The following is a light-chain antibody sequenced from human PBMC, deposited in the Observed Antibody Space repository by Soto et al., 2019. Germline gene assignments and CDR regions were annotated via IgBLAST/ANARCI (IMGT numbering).Light chain of an antibody. CDR1: QSVSSSY. CDR3: QQYGSSLIT. J-gene: IGKJ5*01. CDR2: GAS. V-gene: IGKV3-20*01. Sequence: EIVLTQSPGTLSLSPGERATLSCRASQSVSSSYLAWYQQKPGQAPRLLIYGASSRATGIPDRFSGSGSGTDFTLTISRLEPEDFAGYYCQQYGSSLITFGQGTRLEI.